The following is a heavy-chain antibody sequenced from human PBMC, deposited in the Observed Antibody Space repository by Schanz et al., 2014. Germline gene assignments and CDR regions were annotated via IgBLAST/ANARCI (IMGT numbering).Heavy chain of an antibody. CDR3: ARVRTIYGSGAMGY. J-gene: IGHJ4*02. D-gene: IGHD3-10*01. Sequence: EVQLEVSGGGLVQPGGSLRLSCEASGFNVGNNYMSWVRQPPGKGLECISIIYSRGGTFHADSVKGRFTISRDKSKNTLYLQMNSLRAEDTAVYYCARVRTIYGSGAMGYWGQGTLVTVSS. CDR1: GFNVGNNY. CDR2: IYSRGGT. V-gene: IGHV3-66*01.